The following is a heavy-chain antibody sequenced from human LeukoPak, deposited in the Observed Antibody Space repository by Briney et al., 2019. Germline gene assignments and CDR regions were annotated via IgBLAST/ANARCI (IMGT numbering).Heavy chain of an antibody. CDR2: ISGSGGST. Sequence: GGSLRLSCAASGFTFSSYAMSWVRQAPGKVLEWVSAISGSGGSTYYADSVKGRFTISRDNSKNTLYLQMNSLRAEDTAVYYCAKVTSVIVVVVAATAFDYWGQGTLVTVSS. D-gene: IGHD2-15*01. CDR3: AKVTSVIVVVVAATAFDY. CDR1: GFTFSSYA. J-gene: IGHJ4*02. V-gene: IGHV3-23*01.